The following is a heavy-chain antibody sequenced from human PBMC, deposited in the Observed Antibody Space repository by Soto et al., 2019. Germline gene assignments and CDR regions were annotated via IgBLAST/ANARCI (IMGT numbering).Heavy chain of an antibody. V-gene: IGHV1-69*13. CDR1: GGTFSSYA. J-gene: IGHJ3*02. D-gene: IGHD6-13*01. CDR3: ARVFFGSVAAAGTDAFDI. Sequence: SVKVSCKASGGTFSSYAISWVRQAPGQGLEWMGGIIPIFGTANYAQKFQGRVTITADESTSTAYMELSSLRSEDTAVYYCARVFFGSVAAAGTDAFDIWAQGTMVTVSS. CDR2: IIPIFGTA.